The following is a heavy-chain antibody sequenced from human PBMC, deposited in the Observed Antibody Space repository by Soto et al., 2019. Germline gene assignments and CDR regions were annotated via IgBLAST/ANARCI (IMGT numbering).Heavy chain of an antibody. J-gene: IGHJ4*02. V-gene: IGHV3-15*07. Sequence: EVQLAESGGDLVKPGGSLRLSCAASGFSFHMAWMNWLRQTPGKGLEWVGRIKSYINGGTIDYAAPVKGRFTISRDDSRGRLYLEMDSLKTEDTALYYCAADLPDWGAYAFDYWGQGTPVTVSS. CDR1: GFSFHMAW. CDR2: IKSYINGGTI. D-gene: IGHD3-16*01. CDR3: AADLPDWGAYAFDY.